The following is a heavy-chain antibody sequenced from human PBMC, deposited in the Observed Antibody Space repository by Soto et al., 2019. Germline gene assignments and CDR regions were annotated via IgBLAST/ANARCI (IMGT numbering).Heavy chain of an antibody. D-gene: IGHD5-12*01. Sequence: SVKVSCKASGGTFSSYTISWVRPAPGQGFEWMGRIIPILGIANYAQKFQGRVTITADKSTSTAYLELSSLRFEDTAFYYCARGPADSGWIDYWGQRTLVTVSS. CDR1: GGTFSSYT. CDR3: ARGPADSGWIDY. V-gene: IGHV1-69*02. J-gene: IGHJ4*02. CDR2: IIPILGIA.